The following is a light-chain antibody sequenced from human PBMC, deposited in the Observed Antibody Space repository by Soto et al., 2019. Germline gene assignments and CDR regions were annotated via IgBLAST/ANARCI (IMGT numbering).Light chain of an antibody. CDR2: DTS. CDR1: QSVSTY. Sequence: EIVLTQSPATLSLSPGDRASLSFSASQSVSTYLAWYQQKPGQAPRLLIYDTSNRATGIPARFSGSGSGTDFTLTISSLGPEDFAVYYCQQRSNWPATFGPGTTVAIK. J-gene: IGKJ3*01. CDR3: QQRSNWPAT. V-gene: IGKV3-11*01.